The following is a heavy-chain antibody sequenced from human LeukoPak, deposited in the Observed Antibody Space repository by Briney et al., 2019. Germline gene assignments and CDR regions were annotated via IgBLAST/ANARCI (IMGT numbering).Heavy chain of an antibody. Sequence: GGSLRLSCAASGFTFSSYWMSWVRQAPGKGLEWVANIKQDGSEKYYVDSVKGRFTISRDNAKNPLFLQMNSLRAEDTAMYYCARDGSVFWSGYYYMDVWGKGTTVTVSS. J-gene: IGHJ6*03. CDR1: GFTFSSYW. D-gene: IGHD3-3*01. CDR2: IKQDGSEK. V-gene: IGHV3-7*01. CDR3: ARDGSVFWSGYYYMDV.